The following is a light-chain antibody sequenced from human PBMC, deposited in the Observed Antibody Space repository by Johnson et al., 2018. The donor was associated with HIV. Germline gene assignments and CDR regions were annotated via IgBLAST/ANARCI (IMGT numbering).Light chain of an antibody. V-gene: IGLV1-51*02. J-gene: IGLJ1*01. CDR3: GTWDTSLSAGGV. Sequence: SVLTQPPSVSAAPGQQVTISCSGSSSNIGNKYVSWYQQLPGTAPKLLIYENTKRPSGIPDRFSGSKSGTSATLGITGLQTGDEADYYCGTWDTSLSAGGVFGSVTKVTFL. CDR2: ENT. CDR1: SSNIGNKY.